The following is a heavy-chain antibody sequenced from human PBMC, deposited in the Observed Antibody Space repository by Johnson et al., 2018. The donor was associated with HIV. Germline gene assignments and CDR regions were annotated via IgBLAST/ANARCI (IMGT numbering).Heavy chain of an antibody. J-gene: IGHJ3*02. CDR1: GFTFSTYG. V-gene: IGHV3-30*02. Sequence: QVQLVESGGGVVQPGRSLRLSCAASGFTFSTYGIHWVRQAPGQGLEWVAFIQYDATNRYYVDSVKGRFTISRDNSKNTVYLQINSLRTEDSALYYCAKDFGSGWADAFDMWGQGTLVTVSS. D-gene: IGHD6-19*01. CDR3: AKDFGSGWADAFDM. CDR2: IQYDATNR.